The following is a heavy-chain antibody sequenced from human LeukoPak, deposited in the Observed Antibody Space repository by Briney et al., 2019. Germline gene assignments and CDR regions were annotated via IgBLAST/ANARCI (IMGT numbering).Heavy chain of an antibody. CDR2: INPNSGGT. D-gene: IGHD5-18*01. CDR1: GYTFTGYY. CDR3: ARGSRYSYGSHGGLYYYYYGMDV. J-gene: IGHJ6*02. Sequence: ASVKVSCKASGYTFTGYYMHWVRQAPGQGLEWMGWINPNSGGTNYAQKFQGWVTMTRDTSISTAYMELSRLRSDDTAVYYCARGSRYSYGSHGGLYYYYYGMDVWGQGTTVTVSS. V-gene: IGHV1-2*04.